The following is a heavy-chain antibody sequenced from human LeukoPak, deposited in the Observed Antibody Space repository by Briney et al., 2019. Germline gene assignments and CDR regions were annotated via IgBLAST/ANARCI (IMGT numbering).Heavy chain of an antibody. V-gene: IGHV1-46*01. CDR2: INPSGGST. J-gene: IGHJ4*02. CDR3: ARVRYCSSTSCYDYFDY. D-gene: IGHD2-2*01. Sequence: ASVKVSCKASGYTFTSYYMHWVRQAPGQGLEWMGIINPSGGSTSYAQKFQGRVTMTRDTSTSTVYMELSSLRSEDTAVYYCARVRYCSSTSCYDYFDYWGQGTLVTVSS. CDR1: GYTFTSYY.